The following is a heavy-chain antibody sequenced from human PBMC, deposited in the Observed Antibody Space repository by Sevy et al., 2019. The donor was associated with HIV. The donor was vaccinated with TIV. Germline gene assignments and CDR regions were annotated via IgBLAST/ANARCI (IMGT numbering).Heavy chain of an antibody. D-gene: IGHD5-18*01. CDR3: ASFSLDTAMVYFHY. CDR1: GFTFSSYS. J-gene: IGHJ4*02. CDR2: ISSSSSYI. Sequence: GGSLRLSCAASGFTFSSYSMNWVRQAPGKGLEWVSSISSSSSYIYYADSVKGRFTISRDNAKNSLYLQMNSLRAEDTAVYYCASFSLDTAMVYFHYWGQGTLVTVSS. V-gene: IGHV3-21*01.